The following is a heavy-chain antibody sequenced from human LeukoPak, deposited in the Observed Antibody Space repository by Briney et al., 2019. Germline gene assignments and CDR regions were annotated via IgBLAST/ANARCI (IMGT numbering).Heavy chain of an antibody. V-gene: IGHV3-30-3*01. J-gene: IGHJ6*01. D-gene: IGHD4-11*01. CDR3: ARVAVQRSYSYSLLV. Sequence: RGSLCPSRSASGFVSRTHPMHWVRQAPGKGLERVAVISYDGNNKYFADSVRGRFTISRDNSKNTLNLQMNSLRAEVTAVYYCARVAVQRSYSYSLLVCGQRTTVTVSS. CDR2: ISYDGNNK. CDR1: GFVSRTHP.